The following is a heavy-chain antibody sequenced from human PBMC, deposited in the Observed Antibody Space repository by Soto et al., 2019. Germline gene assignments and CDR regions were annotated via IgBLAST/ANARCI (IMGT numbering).Heavy chain of an antibody. CDR3: ARGYRDGYFYAMDV. CDR1: GGTFSSYA. CDR2: IIPMFGKA. J-gene: IGHJ6*02. Sequence: QVLLVQSGAEVKKSGSSVKVSCKASGGTFSSYAINWVRQAPGQGLERMGGIIPMFGKANYAENFQGRVTISADESTITAYMELSSLTSDDAAVYYCARGYRDGYFYAMDVWGQGTTVTVSS. D-gene: IGHD2-2*02. V-gene: IGHV1-69*01.